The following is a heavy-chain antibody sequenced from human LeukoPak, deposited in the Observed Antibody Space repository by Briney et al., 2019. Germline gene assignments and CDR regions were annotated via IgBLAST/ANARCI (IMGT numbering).Heavy chain of an antibody. Sequence: ASVKVSCKASGYTLTGYYMHWVRQAPGQGLEWMGWINPNSGGTNYAQKFQGRVTMTRDTSISTAYMELSRLRSDDTAVYYCARGVYGSGSYYGYWGQGTLVTVSS. V-gene: IGHV1-2*02. CDR3: ARGVYGSGSYYGY. CDR1: GYTLTGYY. D-gene: IGHD3-10*01. CDR2: INPNSGGT. J-gene: IGHJ4*02.